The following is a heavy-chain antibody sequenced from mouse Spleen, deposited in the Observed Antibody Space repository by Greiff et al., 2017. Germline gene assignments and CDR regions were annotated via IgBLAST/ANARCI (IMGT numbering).Heavy chain of an antibody. V-gene: IGHV1-81*01. CDR2: IYPRSGNT. D-gene: IGHD4-1*01. Sequence: VQLQESGAELARPGASVKLSCKASGYTFTSYGISWVKQRTGQGLEWIGEIYPRSGNTYYNEKFKGKATLTADKSSSTAYMELRSLTSEDSAVYFCARRWDLYYAMDYWGQGTSVTVSS. CDR1: GYTFTSYG. J-gene: IGHJ4*01. CDR3: ARRWDLYYAMDY.